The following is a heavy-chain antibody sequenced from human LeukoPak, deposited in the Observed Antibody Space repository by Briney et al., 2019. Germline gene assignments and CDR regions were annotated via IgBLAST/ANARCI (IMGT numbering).Heavy chain of an antibody. J-gene: IGHJ5*01. D-gene: IGHD2-21*02. V-gene: IGHV5-51*01. CDR2: IYPADSDT. CDR3: ARLPHCGSDCYPNWFDS. Sequence: GESLQISCEGSGGRFTKFWIGWVRQMPGKGLELMGIIYPADSDTRYSPSFQGQVTISAHKSISTAYLQWSSLKTSDTAMYYCARLPHCGSDCYPNWFDSWGQGTLVTVSS. CDR1: GGRFTKFW.